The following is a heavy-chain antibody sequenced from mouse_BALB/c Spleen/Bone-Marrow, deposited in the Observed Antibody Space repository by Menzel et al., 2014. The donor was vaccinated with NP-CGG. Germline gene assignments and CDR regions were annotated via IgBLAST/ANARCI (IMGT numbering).Heavy chain of an antibody. V-gene: IGHV1-14*01. CDR2: FDPYNDGT. D-gene: IGHD1-1*01. Sequence: EVKLVESGPELVKPGASVKMSCKASGYTFTTYVMHWMKQKPGQGLEWIGYFDPYNDGTKYNEKFKGKATLTSDKSSSTAYMELSSLTSEDSAVYYCARWHYGSSSGLAYWGQGILVTVSA. J-gene: IGHJ3*01. CDR1: GYTFTTYV. CDR3: ARWHYGSSSGLAY.